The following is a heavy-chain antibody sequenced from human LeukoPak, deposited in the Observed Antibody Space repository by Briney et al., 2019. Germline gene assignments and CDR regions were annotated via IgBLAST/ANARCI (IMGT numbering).Heavy chain of an antibody. V-gene: IGHV3-74*01. Sequence: GGSLRLSCAASGFSFSVYWMHWVRQAPGKGPVWVSRIKTDGSITDYADSVKGRFTISRDNAKNTLYLQMNSLRAEDTAVYYCAKVRVSGSYFDYWGQGTLVTVSS. CDR1: GFSFSVYW. J-gene: IGHJ4*02. CDR3: AKVRVSGSYFDY. D-gene: IGHD1-26*01. CDR2: IKTDGSIT.